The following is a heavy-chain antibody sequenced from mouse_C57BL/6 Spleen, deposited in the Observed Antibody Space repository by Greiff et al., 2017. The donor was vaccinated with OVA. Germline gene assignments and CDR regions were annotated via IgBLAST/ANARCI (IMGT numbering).Heavy chain of an antibody. D-gene: IGHD2-5*01. Sequence: VQLQQPGAELVKPGASVKMSCKASGYTFTSYWITWVKQRPGQGLEWIGDIYPGSGSTNYNEKFKSKATLTVDTSSSTADMQLSSLTSEDSAVYYCARYAYYSNPYFDVWGTGTTVTVSS. CDR3: ARYAYYSNPYFDV. CDR1: GYTFTSYW. J-gene: IGHJ1*03. CDR2: IYPGSGST. V-gene: IGHV1-55*01.